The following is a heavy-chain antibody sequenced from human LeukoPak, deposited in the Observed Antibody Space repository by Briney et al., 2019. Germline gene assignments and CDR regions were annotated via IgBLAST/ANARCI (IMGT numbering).Heavy chain of an antibody. D-gene: IGHD4-17*01. Sequence: HPGGSLRLSCAASGFTFSSYSMNWVRQAPGKGLEWVSYISSSSSTIYYADSVKGRFTISRDNAKNSLYLQMNSLRAEDTAVYYCARDEYAVTTLVPDYWGQGTLVTVSS. CDR3: ARDEYAVTTLVPDY. CDR2: ISSSSSTI. V-gene: IGHV3-48*01. J-gene: IGHJ4*02. CDR1: GFTFSSYS.